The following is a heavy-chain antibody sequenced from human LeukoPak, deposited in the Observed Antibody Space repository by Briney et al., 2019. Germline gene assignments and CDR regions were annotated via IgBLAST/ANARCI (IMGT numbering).Heavy chain of an antibody. J-gene: IGHJ4*02. D-gene: IGHD3-3*01. Sequence: SGPTLVKPTQTLTLTCTFSGFSVNTGGVGVGWTRQPPGKALEWLALIYRDDGQRYSPSLRSRLTITKDTSKNQVVLAMTNMDSVDTATYYCAHSRYDSWSGYYKGFDYWGQGTLVTVS. CDR3: AHSRYDSWSGYYKGFDY. CDR1: GFSVNTGGVG. CDR2: IYRDDGQ. V-gene: IGHV2-5*02.